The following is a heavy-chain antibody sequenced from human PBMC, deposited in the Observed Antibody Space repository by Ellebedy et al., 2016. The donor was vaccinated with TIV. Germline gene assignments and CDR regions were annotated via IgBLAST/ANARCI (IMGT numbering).Heavy chain of an antibody. D-gene: IGHD6-19*01. CDR1: GGSVSSGSYY. CDR2: IYYSGST. CDR3: ASGYSSGWYKLGWFDP. Sequence: SETLSLTXTVSGGSVSSGSYYWSWIRQPPGKGLEWIGYIYYSGSTNYNPSLKSRVTISVDTSKNQFSLKLSSVTAADTAVYYCASGYSSGWYKLGWFDPWGQGTLVTVSS. V-gene: IGHV4-61*01. J-gene: IGHJ5*02.